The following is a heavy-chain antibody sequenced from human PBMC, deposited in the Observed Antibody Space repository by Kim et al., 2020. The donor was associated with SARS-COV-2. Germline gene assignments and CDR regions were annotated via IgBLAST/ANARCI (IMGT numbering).Heavy chain of an antibody. CDR3: AGFYTARVY. J-gene: IGHJ4*02. CDR2: SYT. Sequence: SYTTYTDSVKGRFTISRDNAKNSLYLQMNSLRAEDTAVYYCAGFYTARVYWGQGTLVTVSS. D-gene: IGHD5-18*01. V-gene: IGHV3-11*03.